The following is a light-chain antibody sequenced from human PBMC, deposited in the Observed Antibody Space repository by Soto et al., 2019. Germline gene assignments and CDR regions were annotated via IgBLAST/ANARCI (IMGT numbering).Light chain of an antibody. CDR1: SADVSTYNF. CDR2: DFT. CDR3: ASYRSGPLYV. J-gene: IGLJ1*01. Sequence: QSALTQPASVSGSPGQSITISCTGISADVSTYNFVSWYQHHPGKGPRLILYDFTHRPSGISDRFSGSKSGDTASLTISGLRAEDEADYYCASYRSGPLYVFGTGTKVTVL. V-gene: IGLV2-14*03.